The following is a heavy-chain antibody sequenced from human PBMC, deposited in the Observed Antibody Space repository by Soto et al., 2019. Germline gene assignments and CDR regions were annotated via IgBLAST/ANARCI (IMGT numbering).Heavy chain of an antibody. CDR3: ARDKDELVTLIYYYYGMDV. Sequence: GGSLRLSCAASGFTFSSYSMNWVRQAPGKGLEWVSSISSSSSYIYYADSVKGRFTISRDNAKNSLYLQMNSLRAEDTAVYYCARDKDELVTLIYYYYGMDVWGQGTTVTVSS. J-gene: IGHJ6*02. CDR2: ISSSSSYI. D-gene: IGHD6-13*01. V-gene: IGHV3-21*01. CDR1: GFTFSSYS.